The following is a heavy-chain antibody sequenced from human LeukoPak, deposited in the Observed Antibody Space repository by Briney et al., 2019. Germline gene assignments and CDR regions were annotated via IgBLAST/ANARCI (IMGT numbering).Heavy chain of an antibody. V-gene: IGHV4-61*02. CDR3: ARGQYYDFWSGYQLNYYYYMDV. CDR2: IYTSGST. J-gene: IGHJ6*03. CDR1: GGSISSGSYY. D-gene: IGHD3-3*01. Sequence: SQTLSLTCTVSGGSISSGSYYWSWIRQPAGKGLEWIGRIYTSGSTNYNPSLKSRVTISVDTSKNQFSLKLSSVTAADTAVYYCARGQYYDFWSGYQLNYYYYMDVWGKGTTVTVSS.